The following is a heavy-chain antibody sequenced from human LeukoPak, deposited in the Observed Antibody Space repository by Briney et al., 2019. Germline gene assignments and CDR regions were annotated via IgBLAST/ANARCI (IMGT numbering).Heavy chain of an antibody. V-gene: IGHV3-30-3*01. D-gene: IGHD3-22*01. CDR2: ISYDGSNK. J-gene: IGHJ5*02. CDR1: GFTFSSYA. CDR3: ARDHVGSMIVVADNWFDP. Sequence: GGSLRLSCAASGFTFSSYAMHWVRQAPGKGLXXXXVISYDGSNKYYADSVKGRFTISRDNSKNTLYLQMNSLRAEDTAVYYCARDHVGSMIVVADNWFDPWGQGTLVTVSS.